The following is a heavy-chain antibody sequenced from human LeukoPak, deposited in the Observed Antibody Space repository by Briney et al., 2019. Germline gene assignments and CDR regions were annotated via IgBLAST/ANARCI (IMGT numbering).Heavy chain of an antibody. CDR2: ISWNSGTI. CDR3: ARLGYGSGSYYNQNWFDP. V-gene: IGHV3-9*01. CDR1: GFTFNDYA. J-gene: IGHJ5*02. Sequence: GGSLRLSCVASGFTFNDYAMHWVRQAPGKGLEWVSGISWNSGTIGYADSVKGRFTISRDNAKNSLYLQMNSLRAEGTAVYYCARLGYGSGSYYNQNWFDPWGQGTLVTVSS. D-gene: IGHD3-10*01.